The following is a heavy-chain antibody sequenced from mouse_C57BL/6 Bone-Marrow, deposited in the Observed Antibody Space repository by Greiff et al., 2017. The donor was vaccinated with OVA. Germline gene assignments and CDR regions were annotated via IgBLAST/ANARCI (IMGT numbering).Heavy chain of an antibody. V-gene: IGHV1-15*01. J-gene: IGHJ2*01. D-gene: IGHD2-5*01. CDR3: TRESNHFNN. Sequence: QVQLQQSGAELVRPGASVTLSCKASGYTFTDYEMHWVKQTPVHGLEWIGAIYPETGGTAYNQKFKGKAILTADKSSCTAYMELRSLTSEDSAVYYCTRESNHFNNWGQGTTLTVSS. CDR2: IYPETGGT. CDR1: GYTFTDYE.